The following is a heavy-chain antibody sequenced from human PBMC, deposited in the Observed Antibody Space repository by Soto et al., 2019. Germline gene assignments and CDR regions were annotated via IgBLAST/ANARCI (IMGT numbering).Heavy chain of an antibody. CDR1: GVSFSSYG. Sequence: SVKVSCKGSGVSFSSYGIGWVRQAPGQGLEWMGGIIPIFGTANYAQKFQGRVTITADESTSTAYMELSSLRSEDTAVYYCARGKRIAAAGTEYYYGMDVWGQGTTVTVS. J-gene: IGHJ6*02. D-gene: IGHD6-13*01. V-gene: IGHV1-69*13. CDR3: ARGKRIAAAGTEYYYGMDV. CDR2: IIPIFGTA.